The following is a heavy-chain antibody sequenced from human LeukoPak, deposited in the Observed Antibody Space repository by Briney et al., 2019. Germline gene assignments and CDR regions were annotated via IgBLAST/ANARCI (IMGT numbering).Heavy chain of an antibody. Sequence: GGSLRLSCAASGFTFSSYEMNWVRQAPGKGLEWVSYISSSGSTIYYADSVKGRFTISRDNAKNSLYLQMNSLRAEDTAVYYCARDWSEAARPMWEFDYWGPGTLVTVSS. J-gene: IGHJ4*02. CDR2: ISSSGSTI. V-gene: IGHV3-48*03. D-gene: IGHD6-6*01. CDR1: GFTFSSYE. CDR3: ARDWSEAARPMWEFDY.